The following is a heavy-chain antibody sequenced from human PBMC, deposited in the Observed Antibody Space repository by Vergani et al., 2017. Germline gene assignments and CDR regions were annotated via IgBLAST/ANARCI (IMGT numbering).Heavy chain of an antibody. CDR3: ARVMYRDEASTGYRLEGMDI. J-gene: IGHJ6*02. CDR1: GGSISSGDFY. D-gene: IGHD3-9*01. CDR2: IYWSGST. Sequence: QVQLQESGPGLVKPSQTLSLTCTVSGGSISSGDFYWTWIRQPPGKGLEWIGYIYWSGSTYYNPSLKSRITISVDTSKNQFSLKLRSVTAADTAVYFCARVMYRDEASTGYRLEGMDIWGQGTTVTISS. V-gene: IGHV4-30-4*08.